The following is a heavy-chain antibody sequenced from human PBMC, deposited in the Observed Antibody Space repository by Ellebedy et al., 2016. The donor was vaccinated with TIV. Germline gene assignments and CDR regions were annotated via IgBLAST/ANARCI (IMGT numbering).Heavy chain of an antibody. CDR3: ANLPGGRSIFGVVDDY. J-gene: IGHJ4*02. CDR2: ISGSGGST. V-gene: IGHV3-23*01. D-gene: IGHD3-3*01. CDR1: GFTFSSYA. Sequence: GGSLRLXCAASGFTFSSYAMSWVRQAPGKGLEWVSAISGSGGSTYYADSVKGRFTISRDNSENTLYLQMNSLRAEDTAVYYCANLPGGRSIFGVVDDYWGQGTLVTVSS.